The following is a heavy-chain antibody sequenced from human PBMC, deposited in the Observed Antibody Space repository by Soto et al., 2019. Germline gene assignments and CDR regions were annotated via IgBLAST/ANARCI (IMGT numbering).Heavy chain of an antibody. Sequence: SETLSLTCTVSGDSISSGNKYWSWIRQPPGKGLEWIGYIFSSGTTYYNPSLKSRLTMSLDASRNQFSLKLNSLTDADTAVYFCARVPSPFDYYYAMDVWGQGTTVTVSS. J-gene: IGHJ6*02. D-gene: IGHD3-16*01. CDR1: GDSISSGNKY. CDR2: IFSSGTT. V-gene: IGHV4-30-4*01. CDR3: ARVPSPFDYYYAMDV.